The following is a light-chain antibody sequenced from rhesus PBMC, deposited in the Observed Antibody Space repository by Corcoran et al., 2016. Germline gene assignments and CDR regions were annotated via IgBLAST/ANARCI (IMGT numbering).Light chain of an antibody. CDR1: QGINNY. CDR2: YAS. CDR3: QQYNNSPLT. V-gene: IGKV1-66*01. J-gene: IGKJ4*01. Sequence: DIQMTQSPSSLSASVGDRVTITCRASQGINNYLSWYQQKPGKAPKHLIYYASSLETGVPSRFSGSRSGTDYTITISSLQPEDIATYYCQQYNNSPLTFGGGTKVELK.